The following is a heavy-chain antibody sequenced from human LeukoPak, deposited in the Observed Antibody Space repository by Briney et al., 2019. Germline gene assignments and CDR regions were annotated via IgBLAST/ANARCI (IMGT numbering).Heavy chain of an antibody. CDR2: IIPIFGTA. J-gene: IGHJ3*02. CDR3: ARAPPPYSGSSRAFDI. Sequence: SVKVSCKASGGTFSSYAISWVRQAPGQGLEWMGGIIPIFGTANYAQKFQGRVTITADESTSTAYMELSSLRSEAMAVYYCARAPPPYSGSSRAFDIWGQGTMVTVSS. V-gene: IGHV1-69*13. D-gene: IGHD1-26*01. CDR1: GGTFSSYA.